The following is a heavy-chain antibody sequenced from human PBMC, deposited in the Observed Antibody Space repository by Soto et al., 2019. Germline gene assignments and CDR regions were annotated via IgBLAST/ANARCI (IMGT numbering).Heavy chain of an antibody. V-gene: IGHV4-30-2*01. D-gene: IGHD3-22*01. CDR1: GGSISSGGYS. CDR2: IYHSGST. Sequence: SETLSLTCAVSGGSISSGGYSWSWIRQPPGKGLEWIGYIYHSGSTYYNPSLKSRVTISVDRSKNQFSLKLSSVTAADTAVYYCARVNYDSSGYQLDYWGXGTLVPVSS. CDR3: ARVNYDSSGYQLDY. J-gene: IGHJ4*02.